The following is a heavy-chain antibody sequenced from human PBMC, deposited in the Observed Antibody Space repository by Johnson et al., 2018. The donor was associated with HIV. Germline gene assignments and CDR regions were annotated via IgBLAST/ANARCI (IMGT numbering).Heavy chain of an antibody. J-gene: IGHJ3*02. CDR2: INQDGSEK. V-gene: IGHV3-7*01. Sequence: EVQLVESGGGLVQVGGSLRLSCAASGFTFSSYWMSWVRRAPGKGLEWVANINQDGSEKYYVDSVKGRFTISRDNAKNSLYLQINSLRAEDTAVYYCARPGIEAAGYDAFDIWGQGTMVTVSS. CDR3: ARPGIEAAGYDAFDI. D-gene: IGHD6-13*01. CDR1: GFTFSSYW.